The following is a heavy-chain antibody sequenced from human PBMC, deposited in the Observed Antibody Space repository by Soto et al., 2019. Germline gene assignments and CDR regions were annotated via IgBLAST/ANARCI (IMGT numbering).Heavy chain of an antibody. V-gene: IGHV1-69*06. CDR2: IIPIFGTA. Sequence: QVQLVQSGAEVKKPGSSVKVSCKASGGTFSSYAISWVRQAPGQGLEWMGGIIPIFGTANYAQKFQGRVTITADKSTSTVYMELSSLRSEDTAVYYCAREVGLRFLEWLEYYYGMDVWGQGTTVTVSS. J-gene: IGHJ6*02. CDR1: GGTFSSYA. CDR3: AREVGLRFLEWLEYYYGMDV. D-gene: IGHD3-3*01.